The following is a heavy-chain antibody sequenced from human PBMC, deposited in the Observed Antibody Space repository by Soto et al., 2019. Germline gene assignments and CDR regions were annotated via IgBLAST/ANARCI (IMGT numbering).Heavy chain of an antibody. J-gene: IGHJ5*02. CDR1: SAPITKYY. Sequence: QAQLQESGPGLVKPSETLSLTCTVSSAPITKYYWGWVRQAPGRGLEWIGFTHHSGYISYSPSLKSRVTMSVDPSKNQVSLKLTSVTAADTAVYYCGRLQNFIKWCFDPWGKGALVTVSS. D-gene: IGHD2-15*01. CDR3: GRLQNFIKWCFDP. CDR2: THHSGYI. V-gene: IGHV4-4*09.